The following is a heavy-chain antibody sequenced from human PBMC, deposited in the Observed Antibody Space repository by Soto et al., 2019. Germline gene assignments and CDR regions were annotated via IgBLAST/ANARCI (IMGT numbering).Heavy chain of an antibody. CDR3: AGTGELRLDS. V-gene: IGHV1-18*01. D-gene: IGHD1-7*01. CDR1: GYTFSNYG. J-gene: IGHJ4*02. Sequence: QVHLVQSGAEVKKPGASVRVSCKASGYTFSNYGISWVRQAPGQGLEWMGWISAYSGKTNYAQSLQVRVTMTTDTSTNTAYMELRSLTSDDTAVYYCAGTGELRLDSWGQGTLVTVSS. CDR2: ISAYSGKT.